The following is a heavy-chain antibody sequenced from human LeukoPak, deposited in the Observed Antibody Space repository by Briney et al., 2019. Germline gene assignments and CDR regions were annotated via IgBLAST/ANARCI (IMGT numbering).Heavy chain of an antibody. CDR1: GFTFSSYG. CDR3: AKGSISGVVLVPATCAPNDY. CDR2: ISGSGGST. D-gene: IGHD2-15*01. Sequence: PGGSLRLSCAASGFTFSSYGMSWVRQAPGKGLEWVSGISGSGGSTYYVDSVKDRFTISRDNSKNTLYLQMNSLTVEDTAIYYCAKGSISGVVLVPATCAPNDYWGQGTLVTVSS. V-gene: IGHV3-23*01. J-gene: IGHJ4*02.